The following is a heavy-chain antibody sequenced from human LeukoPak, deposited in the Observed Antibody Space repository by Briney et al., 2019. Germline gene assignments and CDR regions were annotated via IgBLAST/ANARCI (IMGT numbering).Heavy chain of an antibody. Sequence: GGSLRLSCAASGFTFSRYTMNWVRQAPGKGLEWVSSITSSSSYIYYADSVKGRFTISRDNAKNSLYLQMSSLRAEDTAVYYRTRVEETATTAAIIRKYSYYYYYMDVWGKGNTVTVSS. CDR1: GFTFSRYT. V-gene: IGHV3-21*01. D-gene: IGHD4-11*01. CDR3: TRVEETATTAAIIRKYSYYYYYMDV. J-gene: IGHJ6*03. CDR2: ITSSSSYI.